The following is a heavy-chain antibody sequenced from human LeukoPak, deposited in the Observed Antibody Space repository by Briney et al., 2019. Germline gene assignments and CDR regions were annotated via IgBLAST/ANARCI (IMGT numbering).Heavy chain of an antibody. D-gene: IGHD3-22*01. CDR2: IKSNSDGGTT. V-gene: IGHV3-15*01. J-gene: IGHJ4*02. CDR1: GFTFTNAW. CDR3: AKYDTSVNFDY. Sequence: GGSLRLSCVASGFTFTNAWMGWVRQAPGKGLEWVGHIKSNSDGGTTDYAAPVKGRFIISRDDSKHTLYLQMNSLKTDDTAVYYCAKYDTSVNFDYWGQGTLVTVSS.